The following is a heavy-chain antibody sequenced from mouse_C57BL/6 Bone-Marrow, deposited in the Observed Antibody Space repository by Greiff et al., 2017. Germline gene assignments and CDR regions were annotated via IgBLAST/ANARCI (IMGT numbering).Heavy chain of an antibody. CDR1: GYTFTSYG. CDR3: ARNAYYGSSYWYFDV. V-gene: IGHV1-81*01. CDR2: IYPRSGNT. Sequence: VKLMESGAELARPGASVKLSCKASGYTFTSYGISWVKQRTGQGLEWIGEIYPRSGNTYYNEKFKGKATLTADKSSSTAYMELRSLTSEDSAVYFCARNAYYGSSYWYFDVWGTGTTVTVSS. J-gene: IGHJ1*03. D-gene: IGHD1-1*01.